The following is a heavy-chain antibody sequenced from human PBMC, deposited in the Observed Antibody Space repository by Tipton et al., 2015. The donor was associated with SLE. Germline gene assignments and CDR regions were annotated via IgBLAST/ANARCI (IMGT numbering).Heavy chain of an antibody. CDR3: ARTTSTVGFDI. CDR2: ISTYTGNT. Sequence: QVQLVQSGAEVRKPGASVSVSCKASGYTFTNYGISWVRLAPGQGLEWMGRISTYTGNTNYAQKFQDRVTMTTDTSTSTVYMDLRSRRSGDTAVYYCARTTSTVGFDIWGQGTKVTVSS. V-gene: IGHV1-18*01. CDR1: GYTFTNYG. J-gene: IGHJ3*02. D-gene: IGHD2-2*01.